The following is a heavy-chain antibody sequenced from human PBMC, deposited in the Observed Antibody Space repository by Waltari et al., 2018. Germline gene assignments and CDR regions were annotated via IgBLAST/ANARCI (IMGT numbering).Heavy chain of an antibody. CDR2: IIPIFGTA. D-gene: IGHD2-15*01. CDR1: GGTFSSYA. Sequence: QVQLVQSGAEVKKPGSSVKVSCKASGGTFSSYAISWVRQAPGQGLEWMGGIIPIFGTANYAQKFQGRVTMTADESTSTAYMELSSLRSEDTAVYYCARRYCSGGSCYGDAFDIWGQGTMVTVSS. CDR3: ARRYCSGGSCYGDAFDI. V-gene: IGHV1-69*01. J-gene: IGHJ3*02.